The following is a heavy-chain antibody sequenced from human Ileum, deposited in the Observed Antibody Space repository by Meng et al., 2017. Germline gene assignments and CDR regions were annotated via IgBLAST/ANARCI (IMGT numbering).Heavy chain of an antibody. Sequence: QVQLVQSGAKVKKPGASVKVSCTASGYTFTTYGISWGRQAPGQGLEWMGWMNTDKGNTNYAQKFQGRVTMTRDTSTSTAYMELRSLRSDDTAVYYCAREGAYNGGDYWGQGTLVTVSS. CDR1: GYTFTTYG. CDR2: MNTDKGNT. J-gene: IGHJ4*02. D-gene: IGHD1-1*01. V-gene: IGHV1-18*01. CDR3: AREGAYNGGDY.